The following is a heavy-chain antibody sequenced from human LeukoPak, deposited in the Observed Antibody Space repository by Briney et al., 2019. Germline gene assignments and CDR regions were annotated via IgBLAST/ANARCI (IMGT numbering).Heavy chain of an antibody. J-gene: IGHJ4*02. V-gene: IGHV3-7*01. CDR1: GFTFSSYW. Sequence: PGGSLRLSCAASGFTFSSYWMSWVRQAPGKGLEWVANIKQDGSEKYYVDSVKGRFTISRDNAKSSLYLQMNSLRAEDTAVYYCARVYGDEYGDYGDYWGQGTLVTVSS. CDR2: IKQDGSEK. CDR3: ARVYGDEYGDYGDY. D-gene: IGHD4-17*01.